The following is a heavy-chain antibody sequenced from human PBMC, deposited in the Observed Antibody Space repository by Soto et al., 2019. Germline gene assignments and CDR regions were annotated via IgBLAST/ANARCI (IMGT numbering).Heavy chain of an antibody. CDR1: GFTFSSYG. CDR2: IWYDGSNK. V-gene: IGHV3-33*01. D-gene: IGHD2-15*01. J-gene: IGHJ4*02. CDR3: ARDPGVVVVAAPPDY. Sequence: ESGGGVVQPGRSLRLSCAASGFTFSSYGMHWVRQAPGKGLEWVAVIWYDGSNKYYADSVKGRFTISRDNSKNTLYLQMNSLRAEDTAVYYCARDPGVVVVAAPPDYWGQGTLVTVSS.